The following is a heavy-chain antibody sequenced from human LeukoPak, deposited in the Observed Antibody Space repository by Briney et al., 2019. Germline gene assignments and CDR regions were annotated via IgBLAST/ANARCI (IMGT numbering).Heavy chain of an antibody. D-gene: IGHD2-2*01. CDR3: ARDLRDIVVVPAAVSTYYYGMDV. V-gene: IGHV1-46*01. CDR1: GYTFTSYY. CDR2: INPSGGST. Sequence: ASVKVSCKASGYTFTSYYMHWVRQAPGQGLEWMGIINPSGGSTSYAQKFQGRVTMTRDTSTSTVYMELSSLRSEDTAVYYCARDLRDIVVVPAAVSTYYYGMDVWGQGTTVTVS. J-gene: IGHJ6*02.